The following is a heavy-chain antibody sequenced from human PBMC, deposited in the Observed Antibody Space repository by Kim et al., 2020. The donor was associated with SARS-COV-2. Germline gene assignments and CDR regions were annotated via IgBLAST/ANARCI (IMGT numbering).Heavy chain of an antibody. V-gene: IGHV1-24*01. D-gene: IGHD2-15*01. CDR1: GYTLTELS. CDR2: FDPEDGET. CDR3: ATVPSFSGNFDY. Sequence: ASVKVSCKVSGYTLTELSMHWVRQAPGKGLEWMGGFDPEDGETIYAQKFQGRVTMTEDTSTDTAYMELSSLRSEDTAVYYCATVPSFSGNFDYWGQGTLVTVSS. J-gene: IGHJ4*02.